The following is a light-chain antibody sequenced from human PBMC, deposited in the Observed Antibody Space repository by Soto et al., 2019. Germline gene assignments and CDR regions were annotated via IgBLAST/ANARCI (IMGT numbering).Light chain of an antibody. CDR2: WAS. V-gene: IGKV4-1*01. Sequence: DIVMTQSPDSLAVSLGERATINCKSSQSVLYSSNNKNYLAWYQQKPGQPPNLLIYWASTRESGVPDRFSGSGSGTDFTLTISSLQAEDVAVYYCQQYYSTPYTFGLGTKLEIK. J-gene: IGKJ2*01. CDR1: QSVLYSSNNKNY. CDR3: QQYYSTPYT.